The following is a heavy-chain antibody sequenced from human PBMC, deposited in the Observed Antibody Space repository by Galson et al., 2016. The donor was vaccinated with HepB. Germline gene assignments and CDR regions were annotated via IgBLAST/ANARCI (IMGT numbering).Heavy chain of an antibody. V-gene: IGHV3-66*01. D-gene: IGHD1/OR15-1a*01. Sequence: SLRLSCAVSGSTVNNNYMSWVRQAPGKGLEGVSVMYSGGVTNYGDSVKGRATISRDNSKNILYLQLNSLRVEDTGVYYCATHPEHPHESSGGQGTLVTVSS. CDR3: ATHPEHPHESS. J-gene: IGHJ4*02. CDR2: MYSGGVT. CDR1: GSTVNNNY.